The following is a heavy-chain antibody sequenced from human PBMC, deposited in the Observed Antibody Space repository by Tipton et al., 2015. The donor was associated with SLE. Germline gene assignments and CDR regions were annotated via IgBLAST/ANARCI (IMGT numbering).Heavy chain of an antibody. D-gene: IGHD6-19*01. J-gene: IGHJ4*02. CDR2: IYYSGST. CDR3: ASGRAVAGGDYFDY. CDR1: GGSISSYY. V-gene: IGHV4-59*01. Sequence: TLSLTCTVSGGSISSYYWSWIRQPPGKGLEWIGYIYYSGSTNYNPSLESRVIISVDTSKNQFSLKLSSVTAADTAVYYCASGRAVAGGDYFDYWGQGTLVTVSS.